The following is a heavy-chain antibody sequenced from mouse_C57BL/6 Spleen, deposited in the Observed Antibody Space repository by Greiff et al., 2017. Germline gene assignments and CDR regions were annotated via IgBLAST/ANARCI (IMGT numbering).Heavy chain of an antibody. CDR2: IYPRDGST. CDR3: ARWDGYGLGAAMDY. J-gene: IGHJ4*01. Sequence: VKLVESDAELVKPGASVKISCKVSGYTFTDHTIHWMKQRPEQGLEWIGYIYPRDGSTKYNEKFKGKATLTADKSSSTAYMQLNSLTSEDSAVYFCARWDGYGLGAAMDYWGQGTSVTVSS. V-gene: IGHV1-78*01. D-gene: IGHD2-2*01. CDR1: GYTFTDHT.